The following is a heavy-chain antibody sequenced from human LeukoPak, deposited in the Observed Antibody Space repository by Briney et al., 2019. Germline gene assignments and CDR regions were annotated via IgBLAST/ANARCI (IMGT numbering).Heavy chain of an antibody. D-gene: IGHD5-18*01. Sequence: PGGSLRLSCAASGFTVSSSYMSWVRQAPGKGLEWVSVIYGGGATYYADSVKGRFTISRDNSNNAFYLQMNSLRAEDTAMYYCARTNWDTALIAGGWFDPWGQGTLVTVSS. J-gene: IGHJ5*02. CDR1: GFTVSSSY. V-gene: IGHV3-53*01. CDR3: ARTNWDTALIAGGWFDP. CDR2: IYGGGAT.